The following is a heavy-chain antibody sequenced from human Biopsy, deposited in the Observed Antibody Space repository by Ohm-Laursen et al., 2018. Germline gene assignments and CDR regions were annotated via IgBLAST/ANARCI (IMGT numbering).Heavy chain of an antibody. Sequence: GTLSLTCPVYGESFNGYYWSWIRQTPGKGLEWIGEINHSGRTNYNPSLKSRVTISVDTSKNQFSLKVRSVTAADTATYFCARGPYGDNAGAFDVWGQGTVVTVSS. V-gene: IGHV4-34*01. CDR3: ARGPYGDNAGAFDV. J-gene: IGHJ3*01. D-gene: IGHD4/OR15-4a*01. CDR2: INHSGRT. CDR1: GESFNGYY.